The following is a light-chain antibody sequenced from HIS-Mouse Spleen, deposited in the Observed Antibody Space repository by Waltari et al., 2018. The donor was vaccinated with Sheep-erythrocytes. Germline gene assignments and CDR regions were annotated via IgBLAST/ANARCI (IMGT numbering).Light chain of an antibody. J-gene: IGKJ3*01. Sequence: DIQMTQSPSSLSASVGDRVPMTCRASQSISSYLNWYQQKPGKAPKLLIYAASSLQSGVPSRFSGSGSGTDFTLTISSLQPEDFATYYCQQSYSTPQFTFGPGTKVDIK. CDR1: QSISSY. CDR3: QQSYSTPQFT. V-gene: IGKV1-39*01. CDR2: AAS.